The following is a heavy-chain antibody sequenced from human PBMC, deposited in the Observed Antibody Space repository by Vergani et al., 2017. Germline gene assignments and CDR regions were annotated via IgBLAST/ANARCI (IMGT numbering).Heavy chain of an antibody. CDR3: ARDTVRVQITIFGVDSRLAFDI. CDR1: GFTFSSYS. D-gene: IGHD3-3*01. Sequence: EVQLVESGGGLVKPGGSLRLSCAASGFTFSSYSMNWVRQAPGKGLEWVSSISSSSSYIYYADSVKGRFTISRDNAKNSLYLQMNSLRSEDTAVYYCARDTVRVQITIFGVDSRLAFDIWGQGTMVTVSS. J-gene: IGHJ3*02. V-gene: IGHV3-21*01. CDR2: ISSSSSYI.